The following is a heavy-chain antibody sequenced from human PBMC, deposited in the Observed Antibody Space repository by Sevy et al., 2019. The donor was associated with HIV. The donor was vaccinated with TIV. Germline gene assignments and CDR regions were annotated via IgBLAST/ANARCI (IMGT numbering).Heavy chain of an antibody. CDR2: MSPKTGNT. CDR1: GDTFTTCD. J-gene: IGHJ6*02. V-gene: IGHV1-8*02. D-gene: IGHD3-3*01. Sequence: ASVKVSCKASGDTFTTCDINWVRQAPGQGLEWMGWMSPKTGNTGYAQKFQGRVTMTRDTSISTAYMELSSLRSEDTAVYYCASGGNGDFWSYEYYYYGMDVWGQGTTVTVSS. CDR3: ASGGNGDFWSYEYYYYGMDV.